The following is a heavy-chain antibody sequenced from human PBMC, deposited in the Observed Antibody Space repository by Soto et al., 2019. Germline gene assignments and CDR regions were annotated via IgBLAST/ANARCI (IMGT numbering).Heavy chain of an antibody. CDR2: INSDGSST. Sequence: GGSLRLSCAASGFTFSSYWMHWVRQAPGKGLVWVSRINSDGSSTSYADSVKGRFTISRDNAKNTLYLQMNSLRAEDTAVYYCARGAEGTYYDFWSGYPYYYYYGMDVWGQGTTVTVSS. J-gene: IGHJ6*02. D-gene: IGHD3-3*01. CDR3: ARGAEGTYYDFWSGYPYYYYYGMDV. CDR1: GFTFSSYW. V-gene: IGHV3-74*01.